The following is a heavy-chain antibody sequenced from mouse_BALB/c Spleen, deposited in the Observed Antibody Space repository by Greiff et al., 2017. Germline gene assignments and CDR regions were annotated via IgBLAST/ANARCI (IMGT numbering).Heavy chain of an antibody. J-gene: IGHJ1*01. Sequence: QVQLQQSGPGLVAPSQSLSITCTVSGFSLTGYGVNWVRQPPGKGLEWLGMIWGDGSTDYNSALKSRLSISKDNSKSQVFLKMNSLQTDDTARYYCARENYRSYWYFDVWGAGTTVTVSS. CDR1: GFSLTGYG. D-gene: IGHD2-14*01. CDR2: IWGDGST. CDR3: ARENYRSYWYFDV. V-gene: IGHV2-6-7*01.